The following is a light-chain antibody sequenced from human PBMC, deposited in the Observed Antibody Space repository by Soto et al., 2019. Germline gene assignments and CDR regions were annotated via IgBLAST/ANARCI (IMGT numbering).Light chain of an antibody. CDR2: EVS. V-gene: IGLV2-14*01. CDR3: SSYTSDNSYI. CDR1: SRDVGGYNC. J-gene: IGLJ1*01. Sequence: QSALTQPASVSGSRGQSITISCTGTSRDVGGYNCVSWYQQHPGKAPKLIIYEVSNRPSGVFNRFSGSKSGNTASLTISGLQAEDEADYYCSSYTSDNSYIFGTGTKVTVL.